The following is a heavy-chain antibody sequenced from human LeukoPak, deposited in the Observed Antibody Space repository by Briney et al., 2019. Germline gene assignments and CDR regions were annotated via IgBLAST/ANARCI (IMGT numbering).Heavy chain of an antibody. CDR3: ARERGRGRDSPWFDY. D-gene: IGHD1-26*01. CDR1: GFIVSGDF. Sequence: PGRSLRLSCAASGFIVSGDFMSWVRQAPGKGLEWVSVIYSDGSTYYADSVKGRFTISRDNSKNTLDLQMTGLGAEDTAVYYCARERGRGRDSPWFDYWGQGTLVTVSS. V-gene: IGHV3-53*01. J-gene: IGHJ4*02. CDR2: IYSDGST.